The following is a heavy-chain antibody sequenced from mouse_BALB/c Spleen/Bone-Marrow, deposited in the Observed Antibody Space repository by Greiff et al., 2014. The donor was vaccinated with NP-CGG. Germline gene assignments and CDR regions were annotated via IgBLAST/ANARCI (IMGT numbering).Heavy chain of an antibody. CDR3: TRSELRRGGYALDY. CDR1: GYSFTSYW. V-gene: IGHV1S81*02. D-gene: IGHD2-12*01. J-gene: IGHJ4*01. CDR2: ISTSNGRS. Sequence: QVQLQQPRAELVKPGASVKLSCKASGYSFTSYWMHRVKQRPGQGLEWIGEISTSNGRSNYNEKFKSKATLTVDKSSSTAYMQLSGLTSEDSAVYYCTRSELRRGGYALDYWGLGTSVTVSS.